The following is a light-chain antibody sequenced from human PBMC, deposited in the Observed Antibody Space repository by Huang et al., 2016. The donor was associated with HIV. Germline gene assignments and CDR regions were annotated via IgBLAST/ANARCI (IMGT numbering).Light chain of an antibody. V-gene: IGKV3-15*01. CDR3: QQYNNWPLT. CDR1: QIVSSN. CDR2: CSS. J-gene: IGKJ4*01. Sequence: EIVMTQSPATLSVSHGERATLSCRASQIVSSNLAWYQQKPGQAPRLLIYCSSTRAACIPARFSGSGSGTEFTLTISSLQSEDFAVYSCQQYNNWPLTFGGGTKVEIK.